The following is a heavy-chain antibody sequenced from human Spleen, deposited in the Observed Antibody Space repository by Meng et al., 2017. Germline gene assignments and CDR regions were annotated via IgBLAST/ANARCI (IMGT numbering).Heavy chain of an antibody. CDR2: ISYDGSVT. D-gene: IGHD6-13*01. CDR1: GFIFSTYA. Sequence: GESLKISCAASGFIFSTYAMHWVRQAPGKGLEWVAVISYDGSVTYYADSVKGRFTISRDNSRNTVFLQMNSLRAEDTAVYYCAKPLAAAEYYYYYYGMDVWGQGTTVTVSS. V-gene: IGHV3-30*04. J-gene: IGHJ6*02. CDR3: AKPLAAAEYYYYYYGMDV.